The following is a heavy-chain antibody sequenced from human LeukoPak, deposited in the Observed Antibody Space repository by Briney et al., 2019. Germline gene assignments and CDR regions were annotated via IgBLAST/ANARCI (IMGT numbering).Heavy chain of an antibody. D-gene: IGHD4-17*01. CDR1: GYTFTSYG. V-gene: IGHV1-18*01. J-gene: IGHJ4*02. CDR3: ARDENGDHDFDY. CDR2: ISAYNGNT. Sequence: ASVKVSCKASGYTFTSYGISWVRQAPGQGLEWMGWISAYNGNTNYAQKLQDRVTMTTDTSTSTAYMELRSLRSDDTAVYYCARDENGDHDFDYWGQGTLVTVSS.